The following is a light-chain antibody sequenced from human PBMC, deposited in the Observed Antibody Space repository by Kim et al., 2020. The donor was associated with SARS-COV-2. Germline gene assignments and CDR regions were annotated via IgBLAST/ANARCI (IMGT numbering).Light chain of an antibody. J-gene: IGLJ1*01. CDR1: NSDVDAYNY. Sequence: QSALTQPASVSGSPGQSITISCTGANSDVDAYNYVSWYQQQTGRAPKLLIYDVNKRPSGITNRFYGSKSGNTASQTISGLQPEDDSDYYCLSYTRSSIVFGSGTKVTVL. CDR3: LSYTRSSIV. V-gene: IGLV2-14*03. CDR2: DVN.